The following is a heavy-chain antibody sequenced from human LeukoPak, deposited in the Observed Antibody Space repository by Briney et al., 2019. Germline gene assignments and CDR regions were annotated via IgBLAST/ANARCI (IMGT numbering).Heavy chain of an antibody. Sequence: ASVNVSCKFSGYTLTEFSMHWVRQAPGKGLEWVGGLDREDRENGEVIYAHKFQGRVTMTEDTSTDTAYMELSSLRSEDTALYYCATLDSYYDNSGRPLLQDWGQGTLVTVSS. V-gene: IGHV1-24*01. CDR3: ATLDSYYDNSGRPLLQD. J-gene: IGHJ1*01. D-gene: IGHD3-22*01. CDR1: GYTLTEFS. CDR2: LDREDRENGEV.